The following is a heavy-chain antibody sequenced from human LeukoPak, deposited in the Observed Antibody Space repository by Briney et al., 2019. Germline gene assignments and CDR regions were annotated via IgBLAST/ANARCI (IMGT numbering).Heavy chain of an antibody. CDR2: INWNGGST. D-gene: IGHD2-15*01. CDR1: GFTFGDYG. J-gene: IGHJ4*02. Sequence: GGSLRLSCAASGFTFGDYGMSWVRQAPGKGLEWVSGINWNGGSTGYADSVKGRFTISRDNAKNSLYLQMNSLRAEDTALYYCARGKSGYCSGGSCRHYFDYWGQGTLVTVSS. V-gene: IGHV3-20*04. CDR3: ARGKSGYCSGGSCRHYFDY.